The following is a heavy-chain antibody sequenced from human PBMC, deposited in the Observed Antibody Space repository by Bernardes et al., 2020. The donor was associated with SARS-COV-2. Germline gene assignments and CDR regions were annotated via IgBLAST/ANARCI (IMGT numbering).Heavy chain of an antibody. V-gene: IGHV3-66*01. CDR3: TRDSGYSSSWPGH. D-gene: IGHD6-13*01. J-gene: IGHJ4*02. CDR2: IYSNGNA. Sequence: GGSLRLSCAASGFTVSSNYMSWVRQAPGKGLEWVSVIYSNGNAYYAGSVKGRFAISRDTSKNTVFLQMSSLRVEDTAVYYCTRDSGYSSSWPGHWGQGTLVTVSS. CDR1: GFTVSSNY.